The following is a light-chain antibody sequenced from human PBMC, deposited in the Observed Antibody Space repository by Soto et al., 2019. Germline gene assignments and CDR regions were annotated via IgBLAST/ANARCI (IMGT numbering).Light chain of an antibody. CDR3: QQYNTYSYT. Sequence: DIQMTQSPSTLSASVGDSVTITCRASQSINIWLAWYQQKAGKAPKLLIYDASTLENRVPLRLSGSGSGTEFTLTISGLQPDDFATYYCQQYNTYSYTFGQGTKLEIK. CDR2: DAS. J-gene: IGKJ2*01. V-gene: IGKV1-5*01. CDR1: QSINIW.